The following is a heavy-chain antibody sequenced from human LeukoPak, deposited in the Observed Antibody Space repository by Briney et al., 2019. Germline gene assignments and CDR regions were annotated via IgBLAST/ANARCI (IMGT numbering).Heavy chain of an antibody. J-gene: IGHJ4*03. Sequence: PGGSLRLSCAASGFTFSSYSMNWVRQAPGKGLEWVSYISSSSSTIYYADSVKGRFTISRDNAKNSLYLQMNSLRAEDTAVYYCATLGDSGYDTFDYWGQGTTVTVSS. CDR2: ISSSSSTI. D-gene: IGHD5-12*01. V-gene: IGHV3-48*01. CDR1: GFTFSSYS. CDR3: ATLGDSGYDTFDY.